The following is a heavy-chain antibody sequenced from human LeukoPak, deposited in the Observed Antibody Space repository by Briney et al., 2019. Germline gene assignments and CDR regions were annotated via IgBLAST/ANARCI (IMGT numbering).Heavy chain of an antibody. J-gene: IGHJ4*02. V-gene: IGHV1-18*01. CDR2: ISAYNGNS. D-gene: IGHD3-22*01. CDR1: GYTFISYG. CDR3: ARRRSGSSGYLFDY. Sequence: ASVKVSCKASGYTFISYGISWVRQAPGQGLEWMGWISAYNGNSNYAQKLQGRVTMTTDTSTSTAYMELRSLRSDDTAVYYCARRRSGSSGYLFDYWGQGTLVTVSS.